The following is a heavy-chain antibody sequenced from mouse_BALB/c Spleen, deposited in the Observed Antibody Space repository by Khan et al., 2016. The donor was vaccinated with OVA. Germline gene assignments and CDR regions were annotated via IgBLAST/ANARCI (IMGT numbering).Heavy chain of an antibody. Sequence: EVQLQESGPSLVQPSQTLSLTCSVTGDSITSGYWSWIRKFPGNKLEYMGYMIYSGYTYYNPSLKSRISITRHTSKNQYYLQLNSVTTEETATYYCARSTYRYAFAYWGQGTLVTVSA. V-gene: IGHV3-8*02. D-gene: IGHD2-14*01. J-gene: IGHJ3*01. CDR3: ARSTYRYAFAY. CDR2: MIYSGYT. CDR1: GDSITSGY.